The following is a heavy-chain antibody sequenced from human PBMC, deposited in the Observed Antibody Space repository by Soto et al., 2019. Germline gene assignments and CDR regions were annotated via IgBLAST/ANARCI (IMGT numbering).Heavy chain of an antibody. CDR1: GGSVSSGSYY. CDR2: IYYSGST. V-gene: IGHV4-61*01. CDR3: ARWYSSWGIYYYSMDV. D-gene: IGHD6-13*01. Sequence: SETLSLTCTVSGGSVSSGSYYWSWIRQPPGKGLEWIGYIYYSGSTNYNPSLKSRVTISVDTSKNQFSLKLSSVTAADTAVYYCARWYSSWGIYYYSMDVWGQGTTVTVSS. J-gene: IGHJ6*02.